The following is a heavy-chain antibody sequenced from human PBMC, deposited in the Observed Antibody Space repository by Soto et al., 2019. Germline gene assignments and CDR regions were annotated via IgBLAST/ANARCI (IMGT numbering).Heavy chain of an antibody. D-gene: IGHD3-10*01. CDR1: GYTFTRYA. V-gene: IGHV1-3*01. CDR3: ARDLDMWFGADY. Sequence: QVQLVQSGAEGKKPGASVKVSCKASGYTFTRYAVHWVRQAPGQRLEWMGWINAGTGNTKYSQKFQGRVTFTRDTSASTAYMDLSSLRSEDTAVYYCARDLDMWFGADYWGQGTLVTVSS. CDR2: INAGTGNT. J-gene: IGHJ4*02.